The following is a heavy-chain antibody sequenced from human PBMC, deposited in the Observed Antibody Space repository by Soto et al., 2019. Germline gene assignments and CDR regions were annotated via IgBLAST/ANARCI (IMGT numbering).Heavy chain of an antibody. CDR1: GGSISSYY. J-gene: IGHJ3*02. D-gene: IGHD4-17*01. CDR3: ARGGDYARVAFAI. Sequence: SETLSLTCTVSGGSISSYYWSWIRQPPGKGLEWIGYIYYSGSTNYNPSLKSRVTISVDTSKNQFSLKLSSVTAADTAVYYCARGGDYARVAFAIWGQGTMVTVSS. CDR2: IYYSGST. V-gene: IGHV4-59*01.